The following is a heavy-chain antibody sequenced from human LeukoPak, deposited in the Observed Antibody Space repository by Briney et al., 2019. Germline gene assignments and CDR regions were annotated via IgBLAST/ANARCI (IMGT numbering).Heavy chain of an antibody. CDR1: GGSISGYY. D-gene: IGHD6-19*01. CDR2: IYYSGGT. CDR3: ARHASSTGWYPHFDY. J-gene: IGHJ4*02. V-gene: IGHV4-59*08. Sequence: PSETLSLTCTVSGGSISGYYWSWIRQPPGKGLEWIGYIYYSGGTNYNPSLKSRVTISVDTSKNQFSLKLSSVTAADTAVYYCARHASSTGWYPHFDYWGQGTLVTVSS.